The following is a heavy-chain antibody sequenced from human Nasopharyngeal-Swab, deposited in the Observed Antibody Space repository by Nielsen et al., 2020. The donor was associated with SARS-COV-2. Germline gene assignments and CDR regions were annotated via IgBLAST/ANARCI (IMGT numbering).Heavy chain of an antibody. V-gene: IGHV3-23*01. CDR2: IVGSGDISGSGGST. J-gene: IGHJ4*02. CDR1: GFTFNEYT. Sequence: GESLKISCAASGFTFNEYTMNWVRQAPGKGLEWVAAIVGSGDISGSGGSTYYADSVKGRFTISRDNSKNTLSLQMNSLRAEDTAVYYCAKDLRGPYFFWGQGTLVTVSS. CDR3: AKDLRGPYFF. D-gene: IGHD2/OR15-2a*01.